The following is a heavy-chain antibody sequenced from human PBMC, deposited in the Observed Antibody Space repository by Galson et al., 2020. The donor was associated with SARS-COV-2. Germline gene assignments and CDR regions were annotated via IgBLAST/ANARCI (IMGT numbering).Heavy chain of an antibody. V-gene: IGHV4-34*01. CDR2: INHSGST. CDR1: GGSFSGYY. D-gene: IGHD3-22*01. CDR3: ASYDSSGYYRGGVDY. J-gene: IGHJ4*02. Sequence: SETLSLTCAVYGGSFSGYYWSWIRQPPGKGLEWIGEINHSGSTNYNPSLKSRVTISVDTSKNQFSLKLSSVNAADTAVYYCASYDSSGYYRGGVDYWGQGTLVTVSS.